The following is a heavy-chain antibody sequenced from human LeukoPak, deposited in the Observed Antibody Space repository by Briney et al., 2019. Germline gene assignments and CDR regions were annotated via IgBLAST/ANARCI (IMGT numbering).Heavy chain of an antibody. CDR2: INGDGSTT. CDR3: TRGYSGYGNFDC. Sequence: GGSLRLSCAAIGFTSNYWMHWVRQAPGKGLVWVSRINGDGSTTFYADSVKGRFTISRDNSKNTLCLQMNSLRAEDTAVYYCTRGYSGYGNFDCWGQGTLVTVSS. CDR1: GFTSNYW. J-gene: IGHJ4*02. V-gene: IGHV3-74*01. D-gene: IGHD5-12*01.